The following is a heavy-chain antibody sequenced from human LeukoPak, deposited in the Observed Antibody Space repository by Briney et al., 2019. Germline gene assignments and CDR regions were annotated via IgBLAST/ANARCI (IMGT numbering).Heavy chain of an antibody. CDR2: IFDSGST. D-gene: IGHD6-19*01. V-gene: IGHV4-59*08. J-gene: IGHJ5*02. Sequence: SETLSLTCTVSGGSISTYYWSWIRQPPGKGLEWIGYIFDSGSTNYNPSLKSRVTISVDTSKSQFPLSLSSVTAADTAVYYCARHRSGSSWFAPWGQGTLVTVSS. CDR1: GGSISTYY. CDR3: ARHRSGSSWFAP.